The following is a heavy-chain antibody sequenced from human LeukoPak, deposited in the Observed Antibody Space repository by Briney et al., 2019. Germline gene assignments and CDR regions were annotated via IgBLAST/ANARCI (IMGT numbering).Heavy chain of an antibody. CDR3: ARDPRPLADIFGVVNFDY. J-gene: IGHJ4*02. V-gene: IGHV4-30-2*01. CDR2: IYHSGST. Sequence: SETLSLTCTVSGGSISSGGYYWSWIRQPPGKGLEWIGYIYHSGSTYYNPSLKSRVTISVDRSKNQFSLKLSSVTAADTAVYYCARDPRPLADIFGVVNFDYWGQGTLVTVSS. CDR1: GGSISSGGYY. D-gene: IGHD3-3*02.